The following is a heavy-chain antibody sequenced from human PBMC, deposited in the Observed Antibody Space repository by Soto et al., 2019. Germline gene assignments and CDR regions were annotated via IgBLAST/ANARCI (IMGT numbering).Heavy chain of an antibody. V-gene: IGHV3-43*02. D-gene: IGHD3-22*01. Sequence: GGSLRLSCAASGFTFSSYGMHWVRQAPGKGLEWVSLISWDGGSTYYADSVKGRFTISRDSSKNSLYLQMNSLRTEDTASYYCAKDARYYDSSGYYYDYWGQGTLVTVSS. CDR2: ISWDGGST. CDR1: GFTFSSYG. CDR3: AKDARYYDSSGYYYDY. J-gene: IGHJ4*02.